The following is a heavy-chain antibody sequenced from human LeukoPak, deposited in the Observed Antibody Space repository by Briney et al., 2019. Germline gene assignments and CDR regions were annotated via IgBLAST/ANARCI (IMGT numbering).Heavy chain of an antibody. V-gene: IGHV3-23*01. J-gene: IGHJ4*02. CDR3: AKVLMVYAFFDY. D-gene: IGHD2-8*01. CDR1: GFTFCSYA. CDR2: ISGSGGST. Sequence: GGSLRLSCSASGFTFCSYALRGVRQAPGEGLGGGSAISGSGGSTYYADSVKGRFTISRDNSKNTLYLQMNSLRAEDTAVYYCAKVLMVYAFFDYWGQGTLVTVSS.